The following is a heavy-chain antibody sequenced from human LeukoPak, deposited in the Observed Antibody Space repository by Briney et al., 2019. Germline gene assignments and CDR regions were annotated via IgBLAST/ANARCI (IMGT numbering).Heavy chain of an antibody. D-gene: IGHD6-19*01. Sequence: PSETLSLTCTLSGGSISGYYWSWIRQPPGKGLEWVGYISYSGSTNYNPSLKSRVTISVDTSKNQFSLKLSSVTAADTAIYYCARDGRAGSLFAYWGQGTLVTVPS. CDR1: GGSISGYY. J-gene: IGHJ4*02. CDR3: ARDGRAGSLFAY. CDR2: ISYSGST. V-gene: IGHV4-59*01.